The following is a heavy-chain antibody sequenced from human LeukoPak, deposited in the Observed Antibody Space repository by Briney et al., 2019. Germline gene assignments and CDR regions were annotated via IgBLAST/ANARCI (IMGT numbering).Heavy chain of an antibody. J-gene: IGHJ4*02. CDR3: AKARYSSGWSSTY. D-gene: IGHD6-19*01. CDR1: GFTFSSYA. V-gene: IGHV3-23*01. Sequence: GGSLRLSCAASGFTFSSYAMSWVRQAPGKGLEWVSSISGSGGSTYYADSVKGRFTISRDNSKTTLFLQMNSLRAEDTAVYYRAKARYSSGWSSTYWGQGTLVTVSS. CDR2: ISGSGGST.